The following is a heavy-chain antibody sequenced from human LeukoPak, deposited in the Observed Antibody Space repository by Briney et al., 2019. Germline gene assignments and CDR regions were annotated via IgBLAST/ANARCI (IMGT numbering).Heavy chain of an antibody. J-gene: IGHJ4*02. V-gene: IGHV4-38-2*01. D-gene: IGHD3-10*01. Sequence: SQTLSLTCAVSGYSINTNYYWGWIRQSPGKGLERIGSFYYSGATYYNPSLKSRVAISVDTSKNQFSLKLNSVTAADTAMYYCARGSGSYSSNLDYWGQGTLVTVSS. CDR3: ARGSGSYSSNLDY. CDR2: FYYSGAT. CDR1: GYSINTNYY.